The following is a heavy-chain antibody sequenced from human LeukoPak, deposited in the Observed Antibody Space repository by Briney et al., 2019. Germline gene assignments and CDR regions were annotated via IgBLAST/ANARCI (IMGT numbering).Heavy chain of an antibody. D-gene: IGHD2-2*01. CDR2: INHSGST. Sequence: SETLSLTCAVYGGSFSGYYWSWIRQPPGKGLEWIGEINHSGSTNYNPSLKSRVTVSVDTSKNQFSLKLSSVTAADTAVYYCARRRHCSSTSCYLYFDYWGQGTLVTVSS. V-gene: IGHV4-34*01. J-gene: IGHJ4*02. CDR3: ARRRHCSSTSCYLYFDY. CDR1: GGSFSGYY.